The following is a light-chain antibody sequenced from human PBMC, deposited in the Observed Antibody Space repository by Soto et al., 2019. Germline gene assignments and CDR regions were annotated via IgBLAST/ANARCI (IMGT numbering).Light chain of an antibody. Sequence: EIVLTQSPGTLSLSPGERATRSCRASQSVSSSYLAWYQQKPGQAPRLLIYGTSSRATTIPDRFSGSGSGTDFTHTISLLEPEDFAVYYCQQYGSSSWTFGQGTKVEIK. CDR3: QQYGSSSWT. CDR2: GTS. V-gene: IGKV3-20*01. J-gene: IGKJ1*01. CDR1: QSVSSSY.